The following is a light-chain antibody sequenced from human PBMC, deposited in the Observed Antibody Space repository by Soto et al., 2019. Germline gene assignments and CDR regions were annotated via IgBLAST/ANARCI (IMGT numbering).Light chain of an antibody. V-gene: IGLV2-14*03. CDR2: DVS. Sequence: QSALSQPASVSGSPGQSITISCSDVGVYNYVSWYQQHPGKAPTLMIYDVSYRPSGVSNSFSGSKSGNTASLTISGLQAEDEADYYCNSFTSSSTAWVFGGGTKLTVL. J-gene: IGLJ3*02. CDR1: DVGVYNY. CDR3: NSFTSSSTAWV.